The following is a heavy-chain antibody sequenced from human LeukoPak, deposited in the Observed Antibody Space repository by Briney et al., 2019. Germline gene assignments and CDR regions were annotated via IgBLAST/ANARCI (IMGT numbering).Heavy chain of an antibody. CDR1: GGSISSYY. CDR3: ARDSRYSPWMGIAVADHGGAFDY. V-gene: IGHV4-59*01. Sequence: PSETLSLTCTVSGGSISSYYWSWIRQPPGKGLEWIGYIYYSGSTNYNPSLKSRVTISVDTSKNQFSLKLSSVTAADTAVYYCARDSRYSPWMGIAVADHGGAFDYWGQGTLVTVSS. J-gene: IGHJ4*02. CDR2: IYYSGST. D-gene: IGHD6-19*01.